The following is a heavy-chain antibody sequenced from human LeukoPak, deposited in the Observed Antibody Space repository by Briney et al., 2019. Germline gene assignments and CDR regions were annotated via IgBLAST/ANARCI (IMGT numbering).Heavy chain of an antibody. CDR3: ARDLDLDIVATIPDY. D-gene: IGHD5-12*01. CDR2: INPNSGGT. CDR1: GYTFIDYY. J-gene: IGHJ4*02. Sequence: ASVKVSFKASGYTFIDYYIHWVRQAPGQGLEWMGWINPNSGGTNYGQKFQGRVTMTRDTSISTAYMELSRLISDDTAVYYCARDLDLDIVATIPDYWGQGTLVTVSS. V-gene: IGHV1-2*02.